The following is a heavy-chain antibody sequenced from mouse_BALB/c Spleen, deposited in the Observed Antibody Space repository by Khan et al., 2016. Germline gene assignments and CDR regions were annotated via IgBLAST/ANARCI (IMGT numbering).Heavy chain of an antibody. V-gene: IGHV5-17*02. CDR3: ARKRETRDYFCMDY. J-gene: IGHJ4*01. D-gene: IGHD3-3*01. CDR2: ISSGSNTI. CDR1: GFNFSSFG. Sequence: EVELVESGGGLVQPGGSRKLSCAASGFNFSSFGMHWVRQAPEKGLEWVAYISSGSNTIYYADTVKGRFNISRDNPKKTLFLHMTSLRSEDTAKYYGARKRETRDYFCMDYCGQGTSVTVSS.